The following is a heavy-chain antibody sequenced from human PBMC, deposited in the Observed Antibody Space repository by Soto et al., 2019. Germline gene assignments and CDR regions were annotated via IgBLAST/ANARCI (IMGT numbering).Heavy chain of an antibody. CDR2: ISASGTTT. D-gene: IGHD3-3*01. CDR3: AKGVESGNPLIYFYYGLDV. Sequence: PGGSLRLSCAASGFSFSTYSVAWVRQAPGKGLEWVSSISASGTTTVYADSVKGRFTISRDNSNNILYLQMNNLRPDDTAKYYCAKGVESGNPLIYFYYGLDVWGQGTTVTVSS. CDR1: GFSFSTYS. J-gene: IGHJ6*02. V-gene: IGHV3-23*01.